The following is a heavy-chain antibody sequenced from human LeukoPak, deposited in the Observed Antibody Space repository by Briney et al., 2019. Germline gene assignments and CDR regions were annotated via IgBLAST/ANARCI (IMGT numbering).Heavy chain of an antibody. CDR1: GFTIGSYW. CDR3: ARDPSTMPFDY. CDR2: IKQDGSEK. J-gene: IGHJ4*02. V-gene: IGHV3-7*01. D-gene: IGHD2-2*01. Sequence: GGSLRLSCEASGFTIGSYWMSWVRQAPGKGLEWVANIKQDGSEKHYVDSVKGRFTISRDNAKNSLYLQMNSLRDEDTAVYYCARDPSTMPFDYWGQGTLVTVSS.